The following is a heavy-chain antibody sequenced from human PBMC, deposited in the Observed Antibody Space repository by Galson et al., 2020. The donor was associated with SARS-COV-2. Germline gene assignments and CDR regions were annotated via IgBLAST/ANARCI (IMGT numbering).Heavy chain of an antibody. CDR3: AKCLVVTSKSGAYYGMDV. D-gene: IGHD2-15*01. CDR2: IWYDGSNK. V-gene: IGHV3-33*06. J-gene: IGHJ6*02. Sequence: GGSLRLSCAASGFTFSSYGMHWVRQAPGKGLEWVAVIWYDGSNKYYADSVKGRFTISRDNSKNTLYLQMNSLRAEDTAVYYCAKCLVVTSKSGAYYGMDVWGQGTTVTVSS. CDR1: GFTFSSYG.